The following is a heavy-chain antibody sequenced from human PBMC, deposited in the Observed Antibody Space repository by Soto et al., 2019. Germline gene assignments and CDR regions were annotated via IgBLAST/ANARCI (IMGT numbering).Heavy chain of an antibody. Sequence: SETLSLTCSVSGASISSYYWSWFRQAPGKGLEYIGYIHNGERTNYNPSLESRVTISADTSKNQFSLRLSSVTAADTAMYYCSYGDSPGPIDHWGQGTLVTVS. CDR3: SYGDSPGPIDH. J-gene: IGHJ4*02. CDR2: IHNGERT. V-gene: IGHV4-59*01. CDR1: GASISSYY. D-gene: IGHD4-17*01.